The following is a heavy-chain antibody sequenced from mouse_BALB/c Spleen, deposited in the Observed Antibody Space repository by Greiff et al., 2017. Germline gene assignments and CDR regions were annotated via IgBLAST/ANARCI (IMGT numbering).Heavy chain of an antibody. CDR3: TREMIRGYAMDY. CDR2: ISSGGSYT. Sequence: DVMLVESGGGLVKPGGSLKLSCAASGFTFSSYTMSWVRQTPEKRLEWVATISSGGSYTYYPDSVKGRFTISRDNAKNTLYLQMSSLKSEDTAMYYCTREMIRGYAMDYWGQGTSVTVSS. D-gene: IGHD2-4*01. CDR1: GFTFSSYT. J-gene: IGHJ4*01. V-gene: IGHV5-6-4*01.